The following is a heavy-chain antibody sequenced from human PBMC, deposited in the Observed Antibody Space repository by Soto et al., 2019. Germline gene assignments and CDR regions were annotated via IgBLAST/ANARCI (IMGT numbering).Heavy chain of an antibody. CDR1: GFTFGSYG. CDR2: SSATGAGT. V-gene: IGHV3-23*01. CDR3: AKDRRAGGNYGFYSDF. J-gene: IGHJ4*02. Sequence: LRLSCAASGFTFGSYGMTWVRQAPGKGLEWVSFSSATGAGTYYADSVKGRFTISRDNSKNTLYLQMTSLRADDTAVYYCAKDRRAGGNYGFYSDFWGQGALVTVSS. D-gene: IGHD1-7*01.